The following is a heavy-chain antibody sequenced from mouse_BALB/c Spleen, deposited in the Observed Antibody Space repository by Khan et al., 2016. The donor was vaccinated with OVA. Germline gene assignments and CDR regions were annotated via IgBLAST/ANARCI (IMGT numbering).Heavy chain of an antibody. CDR1: GYTFTSYK. CDR2: INPNNGYT. Sequence: VELEESGAELARPGASVKMSCKASGYTFTSYKIHWIKQRPGQGLEWIGYINPNNGYTNYNQKFKDKATLTTDKSSNPAYLQLSSLTSDDSAVYSWARDVTYYWNDGRMTYWGQGTIVTVSA. V-gene: IGHV1-4*01. D-gene: IGHD2-14*01. CDR3: ARDVTYYWNDGRMTY. J-gene: IGHJ3*01.